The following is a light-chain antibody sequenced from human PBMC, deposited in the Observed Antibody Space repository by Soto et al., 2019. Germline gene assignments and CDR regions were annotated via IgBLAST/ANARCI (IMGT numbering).Light chain of an antibody. CDR2: GAS. J-gene: IGKJ3*01. V-gene: IGKV3-15*01. CDR3: QQYNDWPPGT. Sequence: EIVMTQSPATLSVSPGERATLSCRASQSVSSNLAWYQQKPGQAPRLLIYGASTRATGIPARFSGGGSGTDFTPTISSLQSEDFAVYYCQQYNDWPPGTFGPGTKVDIK. CDR1: QSVSSN.